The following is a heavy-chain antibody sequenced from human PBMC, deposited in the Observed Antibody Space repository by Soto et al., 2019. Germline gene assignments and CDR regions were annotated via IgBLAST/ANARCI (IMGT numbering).Heavy chain of an antibody. CDR3: AREMVRGIIFAFDL. V-gene: IGHV3-21*01. D-gene: IGHD3-10*01. J-gene: IGHJ3*01. Sequence: GGSLRLSCAASGFTFTGYSMNWVRQAPGKGLEWVSSISSSLNYIFYADSVKGRFTVSRDNAKNSLHLQMNSLRAEDTAVYYCAREMVRGIIFAFDLWGQGTMVTVSS. CDR1: GFTFTGYS. CDR2: ISSSLNYI.